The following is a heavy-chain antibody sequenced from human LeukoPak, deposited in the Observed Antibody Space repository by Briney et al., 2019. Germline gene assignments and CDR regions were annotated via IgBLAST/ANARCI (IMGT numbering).Heavy chain of an antibody. CDR1: GFTFTSYS. CDR3: AKDRDFHALWGYFDC. D-gene: IGHD5-18*01. V-gene: IGHV3-23*01. J-gene: IGHJ4*02. CDR2: ITSSSGSGGTT. Sequence: GGSLRLSCAASGFTFTSYSITWVRQASGKGLEWVSSITSSSGSGGTTYYADSVKGRFTISRDNSKDTLYLQMNSLRAEDTAVYYCAKDRDFHALWGYFDCWGQGTLVTVSS.